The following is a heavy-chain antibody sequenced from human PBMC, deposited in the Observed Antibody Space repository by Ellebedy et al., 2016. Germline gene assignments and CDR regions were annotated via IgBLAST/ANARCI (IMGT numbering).Heavy chain of an antibody. V-gene: IGHV4-59*08. D-gene: IGHD4-17*01. CDR2: IFYSGST. Sequence: SETLSLTCTVSGGSISDYYWSWIRQPPGKGLEWIGYIFYSGSTNYSPSLKSRVTISLDTSKNQFSLKLNSVTAADTAVYYCAGDYGAYFDYWGQGTLVTVSS. CDR1: GGSISDYY. CDR3: AGDYGAYFDY. J-gene: IGHJ4*01.